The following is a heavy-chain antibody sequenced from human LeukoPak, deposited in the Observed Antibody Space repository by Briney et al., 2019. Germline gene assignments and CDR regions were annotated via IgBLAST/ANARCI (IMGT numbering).Heavy chain of an antibody. D-gene: IGHD2-15*01. V-gene: IGHV4-39*01. CDR1: GGSISSSSYY. J-gene: IGHJ3*02. CDR2: IYYSGST. CDR3: ASSTSVVPPDAFNI. Sequence: SETLSLTCTVSGGSISSSSYYWGWIHQPPGKGLEWIGSIYYSGSTYYNPSLKSRVTISVDTSKNQFSLKLSSVTAADTAVYYCASSTSVVPPDAFNIWGQGTMVTVSS.